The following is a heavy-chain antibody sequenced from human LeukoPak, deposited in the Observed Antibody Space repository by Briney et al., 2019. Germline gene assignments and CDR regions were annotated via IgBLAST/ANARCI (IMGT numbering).Heavy chain of an antibody. V-gene: IGHV4-39*07. CDR2: IYYSRST. Sequence: SETLSLACTVSGGSISSSSYYWGWIRQPPGKGLEWIGSIYYSRSTYYNPSLKSRVTISVDTSKNQFSLKLSSVTAADTAVYYCASMAYYYYYMDVWGKGTTVTVSS. CDR1: GGSISSSSYY. J-gene: IGHJ6*03. D-gene: IGHD5-24*01. CDR3: ASMAYYYYYMDV.